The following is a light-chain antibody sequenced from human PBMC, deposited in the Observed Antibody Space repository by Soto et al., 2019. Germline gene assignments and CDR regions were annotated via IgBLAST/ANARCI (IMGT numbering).Light chain of an antibody. CDR3: QQLNSFPFI. CDR1: QAIDTY. CDR2: AAS. V-gene: IGKV1-9*01. J-gene: IGKJ5*01. Sequence: DIQLTQSPSFLSASVGDRVTITCRASQAIDTYLAWYQQKPGKAPKLLIYAASLLQSGVPSRLSGIGSGTEFTLTINSLQPEDFASYYCQQLNSFPFIFGQGTRLEIK.